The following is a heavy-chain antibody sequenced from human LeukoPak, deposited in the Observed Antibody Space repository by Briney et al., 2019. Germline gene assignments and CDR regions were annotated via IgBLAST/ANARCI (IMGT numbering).Heavy chain of an antibody. CDR3: ARDFGLWGLRYYFDY. V-gene: IGHV1-2*02. CDR1: GYTFSAYC. Sequence: GASVKVSCKASGYTFSAYCMHWVRQAPGQGLEWMGWINPNSGGTNYAQKFQGRVTMTRDTSINTAYMELSRLRSDDTAVYYCARDFGLWGLRYYFDYWGQGTLVTVSS. J-gene: IGHJ4*02. CDR2: INPNSGGT. D-gene: IGHD5-12*01.